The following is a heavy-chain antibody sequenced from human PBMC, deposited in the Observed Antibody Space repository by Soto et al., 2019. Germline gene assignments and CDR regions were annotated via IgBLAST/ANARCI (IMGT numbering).Heavy chain of an antibody. D-gene: IGHD2-2*01. Sequence: EVQLVETGGGLIQPGGSLRLSCAASGFTVSSNYMSWVRQAPGKGLEWVSVIYSGGSTYYADSVKGRFTISRDNSKNTLYLQMNSLRAEDTAVYYCASDMCSSTSCYESYYYGMDVWGQGTTVTVSS. CDR3: ASDMCSSTSCYESYYYGMDV. CDR1: GFTVSSNY. J-gene: IGHJ6*02. V-gene: IGHV3-53*02. CDR2: IYSGGST.